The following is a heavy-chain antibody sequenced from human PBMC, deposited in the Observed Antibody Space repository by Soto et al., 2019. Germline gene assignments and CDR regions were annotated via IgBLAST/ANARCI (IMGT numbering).Heavy chain of an antibody. CDR3: ARLVLAAAGSFRIFYD. D-gene: IGHD6-13*01. Sequence: SENLSLTCTVSGGSISSSSYYWCWIRQPPGKGLEWIGSIYYSGSTYYNPSLKSRVTISVDTSKNQFSLKLSSVTAADTAVYYCARLVLAAAGSFRIFYDCGQRNTGTVYS. CDR2: IYYSGST. J-gene: IGHJ1*01. CDR1: GGSISSSSYY. V-gene: IGHV4-39*01.